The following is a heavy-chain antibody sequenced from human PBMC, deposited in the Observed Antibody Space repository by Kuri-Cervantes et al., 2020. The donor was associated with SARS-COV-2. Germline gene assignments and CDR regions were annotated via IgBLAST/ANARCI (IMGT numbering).Heavy chain of an antibody. CDR3: ARALLRSLTNDAFDI. CDR1: GYTLTGYY. V-gene: IGHV1-2*02. J-gene: IGHJ3*02. Sequence: AAVPVSCKASGYTLTGYYMHWVGQAPGQGLEWMGWINPNSGGTNYAQKFQGRVTMTRDTSISTAYMELSRLRSDDTAVYYRARALLRSLTNDAFDIWGQGTMVTVSS. CDR2: INPNSGGT.